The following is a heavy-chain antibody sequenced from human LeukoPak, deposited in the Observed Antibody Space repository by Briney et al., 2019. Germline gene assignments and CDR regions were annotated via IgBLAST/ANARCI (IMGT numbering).Heavy chain of an antibody. CDR2: ISSSGSTI. Sequence: GGSLRLSCAASGFTFSSYEMNWVRQAPGKGLEWVSYISSSGSTIYYADSVKGRFTISRDNAKNSLYLQMNSLRAEDTAVYYCARVIQLWSLYYFDYSGQGTLVTVSS. J-gene: IGHJ4*02. D-gene: IGHD5-18*01. CDR1: GFTFSSYE. V-gene: IGHV3-48*03. CDR3: ARVIQLWSLYYFDY.